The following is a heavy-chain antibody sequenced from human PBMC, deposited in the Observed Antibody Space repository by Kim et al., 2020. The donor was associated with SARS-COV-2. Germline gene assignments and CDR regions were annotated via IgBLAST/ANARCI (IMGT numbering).Heavy chain of an antibody. Sequence: NKYYAESVKGRFTNSRDNTKNTLYLQMNSLRAEDTAVYYCARAVAGTGAWGQGTLVTVSS. CDR3: ARAVAGTGA. J-gene: IGHJ4*02. D-gene: IGHD6-19*01. CDR2: NK. V-gene: IGHV3-33*01.